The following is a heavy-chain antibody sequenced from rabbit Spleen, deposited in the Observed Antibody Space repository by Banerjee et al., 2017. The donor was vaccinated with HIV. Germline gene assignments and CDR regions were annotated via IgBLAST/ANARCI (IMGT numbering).Heavy chain of an antibody. Sequence: QSLEESGGDLVKPGASLTLTCTASGFSSSSSYHMCWVRQAPGKGLEWIGCIYTGSGGSTYYASWAKGRFTISKTSSTTVTLQLNSLTAADTATYFCARDSVDYASGVAGYPLTRMDLWGPGTLVTVS. J-gene: IGHJ3*01. CDR3: ARDSVDYASGVAGYPLTRMDL. D-gene: IGHD2-1*01. CDR2: IYTGSGGST. CDR1: GFSSSSSYH. V-gene: IGHV1S40*01.